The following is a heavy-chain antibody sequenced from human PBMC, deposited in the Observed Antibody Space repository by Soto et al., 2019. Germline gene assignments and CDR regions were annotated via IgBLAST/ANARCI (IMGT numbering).Heavy chain of an antibody. J-gene: IGHJ3*02. CDR2: IIPIFGTA. D-gene: IGHD2-21*02. CDR1: GGTFSSYA. CDR3: ARDPRGGNSPLPDAFDI. Sequence: ASVKVSCKASGGTFSSYAISWVRQAPGQGLEWMGGIIPIFGTANYAQKFQGRVTITADESTSTAYMELSSLRSEDTAVYYCARDPRGGNSPLPDAFDIWGQGTMVTVSS. V-gene: IGHV1-69*13.